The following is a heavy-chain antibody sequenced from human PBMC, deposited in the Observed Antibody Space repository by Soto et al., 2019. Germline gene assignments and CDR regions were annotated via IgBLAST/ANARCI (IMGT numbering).Heavy chain of an antibody. CDR1: GGSISSYY. V-gene: IGHV4-59*12. CDR3: ARGSAFDI. J-gene: IGHJ3*02. CDR2: IYYSGST. Sequence: ASETLSLTCTVSGGSISSYYWSWIRQPPGKGLEWIGYIYYSGSTYYNPSLKSRVTISVDRSKNQFSLKLTSLTAADTAVYYCARGSAFDIWGQGTKVTVSS.